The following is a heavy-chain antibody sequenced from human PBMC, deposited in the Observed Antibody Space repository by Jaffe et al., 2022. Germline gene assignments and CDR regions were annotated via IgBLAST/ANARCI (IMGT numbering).Heavy chain of an antibody. D-gene: IGHD5-12*01. Sequence: QVQLVQSGAEVKKPGASVKVSCKASGYTFTSYGISWVRQAPGQGLEWMGWISAYNGNTNYAQKLQGRVTMTTDTSTSTAYMELRSLRSDDTAVYYCASSRSGYDVENWFDPWGQGTLVTVSS. CDR3: ASSRSGYDVENWFDP. J-gene: IGHJ5*02. CDR1: GYTFTSYG. CDR2: ISAYNGNT. V-gene: IGHV1-18*01.